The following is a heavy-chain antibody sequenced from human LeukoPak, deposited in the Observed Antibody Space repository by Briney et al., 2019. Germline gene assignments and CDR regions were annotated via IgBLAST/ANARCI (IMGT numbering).Heavy chain of an antibody. CDR1: RYTFTGYY. V-gene: IGHV1-2*02. J-gene: IGHJ4*02. Sequence: ASVKVSCKASRYTFTGYYMHWVRQAPGQGLEWMGWINPNSGGTNYAQKFQGRVTMTRDTSISTAYMELSRLRSDDTAVYYCVRVSSIAASFDYWGQGTLVTVSS. CDR3: VRVSSIAASFDY. CDR2: INPNSGGT. D-gene: IGHD6-6*01.